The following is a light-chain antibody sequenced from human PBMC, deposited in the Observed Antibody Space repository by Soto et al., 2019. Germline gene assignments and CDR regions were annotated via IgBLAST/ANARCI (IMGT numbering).Light chain of an antibody. CDR1: QSVSSN. CDR2: GAS. J-gene: IGKJ4*01. V-gene: IGKV3-15*01. Sequence: EIVMTQSPATLSVSPGESATLSCRASQSVSSNLAWYQQKPGQAPGLLIYGASTRATGIPARFSGSGSGTEFTLTISSLQSEDFAVYYCQHYNNWPLTFGGGTKVEIK. CDR3: QHYNNWPLT.